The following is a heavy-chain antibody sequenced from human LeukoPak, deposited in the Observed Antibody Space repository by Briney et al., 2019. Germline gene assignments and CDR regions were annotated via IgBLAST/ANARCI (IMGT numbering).Heavy chain of an antibody. J-gene: IGHJ6*03. CDR2: IRYDGSNK. V-gene: IGHV3-30*02. CDR1: GFTFSSYG. Sequence: GGSLRLSCAASGFTFSSYGMHWVRQAPGKGLEWVAFIRYDGSNKYYADSVKGRFTISRDNSKNTLYLQMNSLRAEDTAVYYCARGAGTYDGGYYYYMDVWGKGTTVTISS. CDR3: ARGAGTYDGGYYYYMDV. D-gene: IGHD1-1*01.